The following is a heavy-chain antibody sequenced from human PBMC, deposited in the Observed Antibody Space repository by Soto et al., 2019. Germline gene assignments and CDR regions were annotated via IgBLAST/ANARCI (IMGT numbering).Heavy chain of an antibody. J-gene: IGHJ4*02. V-gene: IGHV3-23*01. CDR1: GFTFSSYA. CDR2: ISGSGGST. D-gene: IGHD5-12*01. Sequence: GGSLSLSCAASGFTFSSYAMSWVRQAPGKGLEWVSAISGSGGSTYYAYSVKGRFTISRDNSKNKLYLQMKSLRAEDTAVYYCAKAGGYSGYEPVDYWGQGTLVTVSS. CDR3: AKAGGYSGYEPVDY.